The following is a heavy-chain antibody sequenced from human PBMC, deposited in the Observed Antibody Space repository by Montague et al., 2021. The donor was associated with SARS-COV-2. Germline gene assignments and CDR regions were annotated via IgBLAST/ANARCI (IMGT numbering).Heavy chain of an antibody. D-gene: IGHD3-22*01. Sequence: SETLSLTCGVYGGSFGDDHWSWIRQPPGKELEWIGDIKQSGSTNYNPSLKSRVTISVDTSRNQFSLKLTSVTAADTAVYFCARGHLSVSMIVVVFTSASYYFDYWGQGALVTVSS. J-gene: IGHJ4*02. CDR2: IKQSGST. V-gene: IGHV4-34*01. CDR3: ARGHLSVSMIVVVFTSASYYFDY. CDR1: GGSFGDDH.